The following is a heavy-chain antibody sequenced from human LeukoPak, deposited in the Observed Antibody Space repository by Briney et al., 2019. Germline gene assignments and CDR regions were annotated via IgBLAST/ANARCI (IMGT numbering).Heavy chain of an antibody. CDR1: GFTFNSYA. V-gene: IGHV3-23*01. CDR2: ISGSGGST. CDR3: AKDGYDSSGYRTSFDY. J-gene: IGHJ4*02. D-gene: IGHD3-22*01. Sequence: GGSLRLSCAASGFTFNSYAMSWVRQAPGKGLEWVSAISGSGGSTYYADSVKGRFTISRDNSKNTLYLQMNSLRAEDTAVYYCAKDGYDSSGYRTSFDYWGQGTLVTVSS.